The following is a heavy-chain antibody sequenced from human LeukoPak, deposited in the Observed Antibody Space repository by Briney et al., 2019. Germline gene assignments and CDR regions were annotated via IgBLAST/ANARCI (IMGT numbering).Heavy chain of an antibody. Sequence: PSETLSLTCSVSGGSVSSSSYSWGWIRQPPGKGLEWIGSIYYSGGTYYNPSLKSRVIISVDTSKTQFSLKVSSVTAADTAVYYCARHSGSYYQPLDYWGQGTLVTVSS. V-gene: IGHV4-39*01. CDR3: ARHSGSYYQPLDY. J-gene: IGHJ4*02. CDR2: IYYSGGT. D-gene: IGHD1-26*01. CDR1: GGSVSSSSYS.